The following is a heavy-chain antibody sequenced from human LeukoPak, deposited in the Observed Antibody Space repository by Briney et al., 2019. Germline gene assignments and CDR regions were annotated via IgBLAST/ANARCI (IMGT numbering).Heavy chain of an antibody. CDR2: LNWDGSNT. CDR1: GFTFSSYS. CDR3: ARLRWPNDAFDI. V-gene: IGHV3-20*04. D-gene: IGHD4-23*01. Sequence: GGSLRLSCAASGFTFSSYSMSWVRQVPGKGLEWVSGLNWDGSNTAYADSVKGRFTISRDNARNSLYLQMNSLRAEDTALYYCARLRWPNDAFDIWGQGTMVTVSS. J-gene: IGHJ3*02.